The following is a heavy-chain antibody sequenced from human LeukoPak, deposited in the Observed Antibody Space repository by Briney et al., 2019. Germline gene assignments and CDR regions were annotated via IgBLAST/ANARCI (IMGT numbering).Heavy chain of an antibody. CDR2: IYTSGST. D-gene: IGHD5-24*01. CDR1: GGSISSGSYY. J-gene: IGHJ3*02. V-gene: IGHV4-61*02. CDR3: ARAPIWTHGYRNAFDI. Sequence: SETLSLTCTVSGGSISSGSYYWSWIRQPAGKGLEWIGRIYTSGSTNYNPSLKSRVTISVDTSKNQFSLKLSSVTAADTAVYYCARAPIWTHGYRNAFDIWGQGTMVTVSS.